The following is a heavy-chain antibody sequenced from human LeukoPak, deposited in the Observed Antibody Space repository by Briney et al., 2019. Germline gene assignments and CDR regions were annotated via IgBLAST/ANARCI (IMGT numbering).Heavy chain of an antibody. J-gene: IGHJ6*03. CDR2: INPNSGGT. Sequence: GASVKVSCKASGYTFTGYYMHWVRQAPGQGLEWMGWINPNSGGTNYAQKFQGRVTMTRDTSISTAYMELSRLRSDDTAVYYCARGVIGYCSSTSCWFRVGYYYYYMDVWGKGTTVTVSS. CDR1: GYTFTGYY. CDR3: ARGVIGYCSSTSCWFRVGYYYYYMDV. D-gene: IGHD2-2*01. V-gene: IGHV1-2*02.